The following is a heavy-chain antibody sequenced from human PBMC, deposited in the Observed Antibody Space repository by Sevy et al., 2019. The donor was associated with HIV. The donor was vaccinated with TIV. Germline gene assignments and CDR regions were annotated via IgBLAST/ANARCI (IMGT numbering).Heavy chain of an antibody. D-gene: IGHD3-3*01. CDR2: ISSGSGFI. J-gene: IGHJ6*02. Sequence: GGSLRLSCATSGFTFSSYNMNWVRQAPGKGLEWVSSISSGSGFIFYADSVKGRFTISRDNAKNSPDLQMNSLRAEDAAVYYCAREKTILEVRYGMDVWSQGTTVTVSS. V-gene: IGHV3-21*01. CDR3: AREKTILEVRYGMDV. CDR1: GFTFSSYN.